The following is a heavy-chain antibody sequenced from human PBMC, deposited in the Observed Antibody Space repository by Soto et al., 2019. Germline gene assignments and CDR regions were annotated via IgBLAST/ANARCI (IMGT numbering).Heavy chain of an antibody. V-gene: IGHV3-23*01. J-gene: IGHJ4*02. CDR1: GFTFSRYA. D-gene: IGHD3-10*01. CDR3: AKDASYGSGSYLDY. Sequence: GALRLSCAASGFTFSRYAMSWVRQAPGKGLEWVSAISGSGGSTYYADSVKGRFTISRDNSKNTLYLQMNSLRAEDTAVYYCAKDASYGSGSYLDYWGQGTLVTVSS. CDR2: ISGSGGST.